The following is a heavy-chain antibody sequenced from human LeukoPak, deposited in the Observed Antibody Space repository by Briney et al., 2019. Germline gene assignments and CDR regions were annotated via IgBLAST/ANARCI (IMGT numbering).Heavy chain of an antibody. V-gene: IGHV3-23*01. Sequence: GGSLRLSCAPPGFTFTSNAMSWVRQAPGRGLEWVSAISGSGGSTYYADSVKGRFTISRDNSKNTLYLQMNSLRAENTAVYYCAKDDIAYGMDVWGQGTTVTVSS. J-gene: IGHJ6*02. CDR1: GFTFTSNA. CDR3: AKDDIAYGMDV. D-gene: IGHD2-15*01. CDR2: ISGSGGST.